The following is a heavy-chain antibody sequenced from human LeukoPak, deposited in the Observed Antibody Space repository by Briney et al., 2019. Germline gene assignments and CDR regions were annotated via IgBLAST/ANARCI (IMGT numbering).Heavy chain of an antibody. D-gene: IGHD6-13*01. CDR3: ARDPAPYSSSWKNWFDP. CDR2: MNPNSGNT. Sequence: ASVKVSCKASGYTFTSYDINWVRQATGQGLEWMGWMNPNSGNTGYAQKFQGRVTMTRNTSISTAYMELSSLRSEDTAVYYCARDPAPYSSSWKNWFDPWGQGTLVTVSS. J-gene: IGHJ5*02. V-gene: IGHV1-8*01. CDR1: GYTFTSYD.